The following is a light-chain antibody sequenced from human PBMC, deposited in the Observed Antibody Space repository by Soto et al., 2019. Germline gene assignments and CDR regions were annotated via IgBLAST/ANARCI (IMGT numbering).Light chain of an antibody. CDR1: QSLSSES. J-gene: IGKJ4*01. CDR3: HQYGSSPLT. V-gene: IGKV3-20*01. CDR2: GAS. Sequence: ENVLTQFPATLSLSPGDRATLSCRARQSLSSESLAWFQQKPGQAPRRLIYGASSRANGIPARFRGRGSGTDFTLTISRLEPEDCAVYYSHQYGSSPLTFGGGTKVDIK.